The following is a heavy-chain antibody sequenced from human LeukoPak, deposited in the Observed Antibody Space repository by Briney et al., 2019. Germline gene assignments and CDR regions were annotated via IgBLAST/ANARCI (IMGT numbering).Heavy chain of an antibody. CDR1: GFSLSDYW. CDR3: TRDLNHDSSG. V-gene: IGHV3-7*01. D-gene: IGHD3-22*01. Sequence: GGPLRLSCAASGFSLSDYWMTWVRQAPGKGLECVGNIKFDGSEIYYLDSVRGRFSISRDNAKNSQYLQMNSLRVEDTAVYYCTRDLNHDSSGWGQGTLVTVSS. CDR2: IKFDGSEI. J-gene: IGHJ4*02.